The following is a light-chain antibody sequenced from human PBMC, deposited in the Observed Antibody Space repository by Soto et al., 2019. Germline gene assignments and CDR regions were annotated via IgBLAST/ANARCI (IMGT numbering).Light chain of an antibody. CDR1: QSVSNK. V-gene: IGKV3-15*01. J-gene: IGKJ1*01. CDR2: AAS. Sequence: EIVITQYPAARSAPPGERATISCRASQSVSNKLVWYQQKTGQAHRLLIYAASTRATGIPARFSGSGSETEFTLTISSLQSEDLAVYYCQQYANWPKTFGQGTKVDIK. CDR3: QQYANWPKT.